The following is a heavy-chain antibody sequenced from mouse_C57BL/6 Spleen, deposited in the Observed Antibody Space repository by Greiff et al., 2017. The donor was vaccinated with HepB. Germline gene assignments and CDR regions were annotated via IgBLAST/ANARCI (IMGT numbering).Heavy chain of an antibody. V-gene: IGHV1-80*01. CDR1: GYAFSSYW. D-gene: IGHD1-1*01. CDR3: ARGGYGSSNYWYFDV. J-gene: IGHJ1*03. CDR2: IYPGDGDT. Sequence: VQLQQSGAELVKPGASVKISCKASGYAFSSYWMNWVKQRPGKGLEWIGQIYPGDGDTNYNGKFKGKATLTADKSSSTAYMQLSSLTSEDSAVYFCARGGYGSSNYWYFDVWGTGTTVTVSS.